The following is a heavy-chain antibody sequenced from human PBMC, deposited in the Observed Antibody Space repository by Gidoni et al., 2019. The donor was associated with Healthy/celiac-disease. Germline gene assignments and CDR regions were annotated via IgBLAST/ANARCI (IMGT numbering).Heavy chain of an antibody. CDR3: ARGRPSYYDLNWFDP. Sequence: QVQLVQSGAEVKKPGASVKVSCKASGYTFTSYYMHWVRQAPGQGLEWMGKNNPSGGSTSYAQKFQGRVTMTRDTSTSTVYMELSSLRSEDTAVYYCARGRPSYYDLNWFDPWGQGTLVTVSS. J-gene: IGHJ5*02. CDR2: NNPSGGST. D-gene: IGHD3-3*01. CDR1: GYTFTSYY. V-gene: IGHV1-46*01.